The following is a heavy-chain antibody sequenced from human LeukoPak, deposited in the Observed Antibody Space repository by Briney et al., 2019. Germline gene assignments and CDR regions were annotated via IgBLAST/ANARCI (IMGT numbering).Heavy chain of an antibody. Sequence: GGSLRLSCAASGFTFSDYYMSWIRQAPGKGLEWVSAISGSGGSTYYADSVKGRFTISRDNSKNTLYLQMDSLRAEDTAVYYCAKDRVGGIAAPRSFDYWGQGTLVTVSS. D-gene: IGHD6-25*01. V-gene: IGHV3-23*01. CDR3: AKDRVGGIAAPRSFDY. CDR1: GFTFSDYY. J-gene: IGHJ4*02. CDR2: ISGSGGST.